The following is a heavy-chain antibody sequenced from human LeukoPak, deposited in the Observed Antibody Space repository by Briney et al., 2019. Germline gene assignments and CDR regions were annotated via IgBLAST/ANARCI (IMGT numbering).Heavy chain of an antibody. D-gene: IGHD5-18*01. CDR2: INPIFGTA. CDR1: RGTFSSYA. CDR3: ARSRDTAMVISPALSY. J-gene: IGHJ4*02. Sequence: GSSVKVSCKASRGTFSSYAISWVRQAPGQGREWMGGINPIFGTANYAQKFQGRVTITTDESTSTAYIELSSLRSEDTAVYYCARSRDTAMVISPALSYWGQGTLVTVSS. V-gene: IGHV1-69*05.